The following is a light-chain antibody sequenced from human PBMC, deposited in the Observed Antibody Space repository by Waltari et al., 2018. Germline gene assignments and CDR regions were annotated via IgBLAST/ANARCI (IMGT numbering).Light chain of an antibody. J-gene: IGKJ2*01. V-gene: IGKV2D-29*01. CDR1: QSLLQSDGKTY. CDR3: MQTTHWHS. Sequence: EIVMTQTPLSLSVTPGQAASITCKSSQSLLQSDGKTYLYWYLQRAGQSPQLLIYEVSKRFSGVSDRISGSGSGTDFTLTISRVETDDVGMYFCMQTTHWHSFGRGTKLEIK. CDR2: EVS.